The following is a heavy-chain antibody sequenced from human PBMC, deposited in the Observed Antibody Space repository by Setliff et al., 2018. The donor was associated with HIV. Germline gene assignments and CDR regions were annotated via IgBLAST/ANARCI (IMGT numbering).Heavy chain of an antibody. CDR2: FDPEDGET. V-gene: IGHV1-24*01. Sequence: ASVMVSCKVSGYTLTELSRHWVRQAPGKGREWMGGFDPEDGETIYAQKFQGRVTMTEDTSTDTAYMELSSLRYEDTAVYYCAGRAYGSGSYFDYWGQGTLVTVSS. CDR1: GYTLTELS. CDR3: AGRAYGSGSYFDY. D-gene: IGHD3-10*01. J-gene: IGHJ4*02.